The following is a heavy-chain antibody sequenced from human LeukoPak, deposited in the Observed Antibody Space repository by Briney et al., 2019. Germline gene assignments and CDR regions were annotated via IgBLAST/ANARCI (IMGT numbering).Heavy chain of an antibody. Sequence: PSETLSLTCTVSGGSISRGDYYWSRIRQPPGKGLEWIGYIYYSGSTYYNPSLKSRVTISVDTSNNQFSLKLSSVTAADTAVYYCARGGITIFAFDIWGQGTMVTVSS. CDR2: IYYSGST. CDR3: ARGGITIFAFDI. J-gene: IGHJ3*02. V-gene: IGHV4-30-4*01. CDR1: GGSISRGDYY. D-gene: IGHD3-9*01.